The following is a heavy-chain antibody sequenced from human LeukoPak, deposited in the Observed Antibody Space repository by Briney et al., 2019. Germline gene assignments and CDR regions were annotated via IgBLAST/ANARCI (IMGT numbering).Heavy chain of an antibody. D-gene: IGHD4-17*01. CDR1: GGSFSGYY. Sequence: SETLSLTCAVYGGSFSGYYWSWIRQPPGKGLEWIGEINHSGSTNYNPSLKSRVTISVDTSKNQFSLKLSSVTAADTAVYYCARHPSVTNFLFDYWGQGTLVTVSS. V-gene: IGHV4-34*01. CDR2: INHSGST. CDR3: ARHPSVTNFLFDY. J-gene: IGHJ4*02.